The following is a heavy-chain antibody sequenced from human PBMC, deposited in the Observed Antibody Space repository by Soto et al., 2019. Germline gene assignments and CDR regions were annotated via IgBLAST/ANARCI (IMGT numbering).Heavy chain of an antibody. V-gene: IGHV4-59*08. CDR3: ARRQVVVADTAWFDP. J-gene: IGHJ5*02. CDR1: GGSISSYY. CDR2: IYYSGST. D-gene: IGHD2-15*01. Sequence: SETLSLTCTVSGGSISSYYWSWIRQPPGKGLEWIGYIYYSGSTNYNPSLKSRVTISVDTSKNQFSLKLSSVTAADTAVYYCARRQVVVADTAWFDPWGQGTLVTVSS.